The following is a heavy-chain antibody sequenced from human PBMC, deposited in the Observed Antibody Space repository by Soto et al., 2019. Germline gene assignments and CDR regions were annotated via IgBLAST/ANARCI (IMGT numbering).Heavy chain of an antibody. Sequence: PSETLSLTCTVSGGSFKSGSYSWSWIRQPPGKGLEWIGNIYHTGRTSYNPSLKSRVTISIDTSKNQFSLQLTSVTAADTAMYYCTTRPSSAGWFDPWGQGTLVTVSS. V-gene: IGHV4-61*01. CDR3: TTRPSSAGWFDP. J-gene: IGHJ5*02. CDR2: IYHTGRT. D-gene: IGHD6-13*01. CDR1: GGSFKSGSYS.